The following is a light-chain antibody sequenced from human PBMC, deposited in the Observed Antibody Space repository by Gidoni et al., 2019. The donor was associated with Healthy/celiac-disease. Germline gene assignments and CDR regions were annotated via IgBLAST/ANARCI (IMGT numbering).Light chain of an antibody. CDR3: QQLNSYPPWT. V-gene: IGKV1-9*01. Sequence: DIQLTQSPSFLSASVGDRVTITCRASQGISSYLAWYQQQPGKAPKLLIYAASSLQSGVPSRFSGSGSWTEFTLSISSLQPEDFATYYCQQLNSYPPWTFGQGTKVEIK. J-gene: IGKJ1*01. CDR2: AAS. CDR1: QGISSY.